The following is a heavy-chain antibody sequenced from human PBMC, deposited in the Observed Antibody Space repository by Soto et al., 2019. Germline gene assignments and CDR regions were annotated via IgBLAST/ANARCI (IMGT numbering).Heavy chain of an antibody. J-gene: IGHJ6*02. CDR2: ISFDGSNK. Sequence: GGSLRLSCAASGFTFSSYNMNWVRQAPGKGLEWVTVISFDGSNKYYADSVKGRFTISRDNSKNTLYLQMNSLGADDTAVYYCAREVGTFYYHYGMDVWGQGTTVTVSS. CDR1: GFTFSSYN. D-gene: IGHD2-21*02. CDR3: AREVGTFYYHYGMDV. V-gene: IGHV3-30-3*01.